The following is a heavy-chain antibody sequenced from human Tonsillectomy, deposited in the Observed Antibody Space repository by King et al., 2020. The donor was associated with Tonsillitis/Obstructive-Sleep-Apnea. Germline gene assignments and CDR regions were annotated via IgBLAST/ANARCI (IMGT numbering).Heavy chain of an antibody. CDR3: ARDQVFFYNYYMDV. D-gene: IGHD2/OR15-2a*01. J-gene: IGHJ6*03. CDR1: GFTFSSYG. Sequence: VQLVESGGGVVQPGRSLRLSCAASGFTFSSYGMHWVRQAPGKGLEWVAVIWYDGSNKYYADSVKGRFTISRDNFKNTLYLQMNSLRAEDTAIYYCARDQVFFYNYYMDVWGKGTTVTVSS. CDR2: IWYDGSNK. V-gene: IGHV3-33*01.